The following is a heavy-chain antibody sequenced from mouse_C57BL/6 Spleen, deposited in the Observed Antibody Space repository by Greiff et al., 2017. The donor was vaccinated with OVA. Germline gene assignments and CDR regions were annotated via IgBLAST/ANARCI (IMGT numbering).Heavy chain of an antibody. J-gene: IGHJ4*01. V-gene: IGHV1-74*01. CDR1: GYTFTSYW. CDR2: IHPSDSYT. Sequence: QVQLQQPGAELVKPGASVKVSCKASGYTFTSYWMHWVKQRPGQGLEWIGRIHPSDSYTNYILKFKGKAKLTVDKSSSTAYMQLSSLTSEDSAVYYCAIGYGSPMDYWGQGTSVTVSS. D-gene: IGHD1-1*01. CDR3: AIGYGSPMDY.